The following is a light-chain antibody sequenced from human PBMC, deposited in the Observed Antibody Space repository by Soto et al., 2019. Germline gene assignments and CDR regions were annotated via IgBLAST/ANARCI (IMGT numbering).Light chain of an antibody. V-gene: IGKV3-20*01. CDR2: GAS. CDR3: QQYTDWPLT. Sequence: EVVMTQSPATLSVSPGERATLSCRASQGVRSNYLAWYQQKPGQAPRLLIYGASSRATGVPDRFSGSGSGTDLTLTISRLEPEDFAVYYCQQYTDWPLTFGQGTKVDIK. J-gene: IGKJ1*01. CDR1: QGVRSNY.